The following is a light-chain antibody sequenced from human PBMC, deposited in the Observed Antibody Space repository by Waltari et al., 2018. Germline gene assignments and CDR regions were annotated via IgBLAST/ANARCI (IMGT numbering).Light chain of an antibody. Sequence: EIVLTQSPATLSLSPGERVTLSCRASQNIDIYLAWYQQRPGQAPRLLISDASSRATGIPARFSGSGSGTDFTLTISSLEPEDIAIYYCQQRSSWPLTFGGGTKVEFK. CDR1: QNIDIY. CDR2: DAS. CDR3: QQRSSWPLT. V-gene: IGKV3-11*01. J-gene: IGKJ4*01.